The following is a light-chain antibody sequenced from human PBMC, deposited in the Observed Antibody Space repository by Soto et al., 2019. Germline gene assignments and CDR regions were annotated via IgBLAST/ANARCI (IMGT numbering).Light chain of an antibody. CDR2: GNS. CDR1: SSNIGTGYD. Sequence: QAVATQPPSASGAPGQRVTISCTGSSSNIGTGYDVHWYQQLPGTAPKLPIYGNSNRPSGVPDRFSGSKSGTSASLAITVLHAEEEDDYYCQLFDSSRFYVVVTGTKLTVL. CDR3: QLFDSSRFYV. V-gene: IGLV1-40*01. J-gene: IGLJ1*01.